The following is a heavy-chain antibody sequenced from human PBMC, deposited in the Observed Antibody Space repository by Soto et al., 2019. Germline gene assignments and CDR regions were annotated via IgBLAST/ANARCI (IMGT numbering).Heavy chain of an antibody. Sequence: EVQLVESGGGLVQPGRSLRLSCAASGFIFDDFGMHWVRQAPGKGLEWVSGVTWNSGNIDYADSVKGRFTITRDNAKNSLYRQMNSLRGEDTALYYCAKDRYGSLEGGMDVWGQGTTVTVSS. V-gene: IGHV3-9*01. CDR1: GFIFDDFG. CDR3: AKDRYGSLEGGMDV. J-gene: IGHJ6*02. CDR2: VTWNSGNI. D-gene: IGHD1-26*01.